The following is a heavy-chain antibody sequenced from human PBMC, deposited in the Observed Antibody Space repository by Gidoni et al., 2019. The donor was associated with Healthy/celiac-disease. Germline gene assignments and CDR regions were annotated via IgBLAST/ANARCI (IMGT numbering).Heavy chain of an antibody. CDR1: GGSSSGYY. CDR2: INHSGST. V-gene: IGHV4-34*01. CDR3: ARSHRITMVRGHLDY. D-gene: IGHD3-10*01. Sequence: QVPLQQWGAGLLTPSATLSLTCALYGGSSSGYYWSWIRQPTGKGLEWIGEINHSGSTNYNPSLKSRVTISVDTSKNQFSLKLSSVTAADTAVYYCARSHRITMVRGHLDYWGQGTLVTVSS. J-gene: IGHJ4*02.